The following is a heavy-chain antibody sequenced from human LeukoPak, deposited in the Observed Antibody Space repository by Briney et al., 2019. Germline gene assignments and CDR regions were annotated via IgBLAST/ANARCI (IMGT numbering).Heavy chain of an antibody. J-gene: IGHJ4*02. Sequence: SETLSLTCAVYGGSFSGYYWSWIRQPPGKGLEWIGEINHSGSTNYNPSLKSRVTISVDTSKNQFSLKLSSVTAADTAVYYCARLYYGTFYFDYWGQGTLVTVSS. V-gene: IGHV4-34*01. CDR1: GGSFSGYY. D-gene: IGHD3-3*01. CDR3: ARLYYGTFYFDY. CDR2: INHSGST.